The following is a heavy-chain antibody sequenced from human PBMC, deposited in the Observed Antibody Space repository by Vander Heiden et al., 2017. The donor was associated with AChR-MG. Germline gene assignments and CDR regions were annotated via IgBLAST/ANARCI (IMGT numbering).Heavy chain of an antibody. D-gene: IGHD3-10*01. CDR3: ARGGYYGSGIFDY. Sequence: QVQLVQSVAEVMKPGASVKVSCKASGYTFTSYARHWVHQAPGQRLEWMGWINTGNSNTKYSQKFQGRVTITSDTSASTAYMELSSLGSEDTAVYYCARGGYYGSGIFDYWGQGTLVTLSS. V-gene: IGHV1-3*04. J-gene: IGHJ4*02. CDR1: GYTFTSYA. CDR2: INTGNSNT.